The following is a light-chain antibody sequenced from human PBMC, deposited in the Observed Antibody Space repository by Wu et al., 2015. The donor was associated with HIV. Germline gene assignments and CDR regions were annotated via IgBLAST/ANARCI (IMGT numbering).Light chain of an antibody. CDR3: QHYNSYPWT. Sequence: EIVLTQSPATLSVSPGEIVTLSCRASQSINSNLAWFQQKPGQAPRLLIYDAVTRAKGVPVRFSGSGSGTEFTLTISSLQPDDSATYYCQHYNSYPWTFGQGTKVEIK. V-gene: IGKV3-15*01. CDR2: DAV. J-gene: IGKJ1*01. CDR1: QSINSN.